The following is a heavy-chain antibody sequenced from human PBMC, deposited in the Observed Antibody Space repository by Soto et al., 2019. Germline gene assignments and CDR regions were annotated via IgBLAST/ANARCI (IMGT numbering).Heavy chain of an antibody. V-gene: IGHV4-30-2*01. CDR2: IYHSGST. Sequence: PXETLSLTCAVSGGSISSGGYSWSWIRQPPGKGLEWIGYIYHSGSTYYNPSLKSRVTISVDRSKNQFSLKLSSVTAADTAVYYCARAHYDFWSGSPVYFDYWGQGTLVTVSS. D-gene: IGHD3-3*01. J-gene: IGHJ4*02. CDR1: GGSISSGGYS. CDR3: ARAHYDFWSGSPVYFDY.